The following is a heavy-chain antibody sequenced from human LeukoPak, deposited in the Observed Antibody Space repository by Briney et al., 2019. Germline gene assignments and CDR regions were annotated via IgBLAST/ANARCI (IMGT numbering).Heavy chain of an antibody. CDR2: ICSSGSTI. D-gene: IGHD3-10*01. CDR3: ARLEYYYVSGNYYKLFDY. V-gene: IGHV3-48*02. CDR1: GFTFSSYN. Sequence: GGSLRLSCAASGFTFSSYNMNWVRQAPGKGLEWVSDICSSGSTIYFADSVKGRFTISRDNAKNSLYLQMNSLRDEDTAVYYCARLEYYYVSGNYYKLFDYWGQGTLVTVSS. J-gene: IGHJ4*02.